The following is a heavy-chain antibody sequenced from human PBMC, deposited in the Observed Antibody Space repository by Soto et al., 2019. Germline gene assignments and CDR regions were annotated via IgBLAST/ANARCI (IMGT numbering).Heavy chain of an antibody. V-gene: IGHV5-51*01. CDR2: VNPSDSDF. J-gene: IGHJ4*02. Sequence: PGESLKISCQGPGYRFTSSWIGWVRQMPGKGLEWLGNVNPSDSDFRYSTSFEGRGTISADNSINTAYLHLHNPKTSDPAIFYRTRGSTSAFDSLGPGTSVTVSS. D-gene: IGHD1-26*01. CDR3: TRGSTSAFDS. CDR1: GYRFTSSW.